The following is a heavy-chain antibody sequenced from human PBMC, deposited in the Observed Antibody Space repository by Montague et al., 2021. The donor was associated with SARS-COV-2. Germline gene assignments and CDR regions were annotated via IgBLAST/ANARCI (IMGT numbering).Heavy chain of an antibody. CDR3: AREGFTGKYVEY. Sequence: SLRLSCAGSGFTFSNYEMNWVRQAPGKGLEWISDISSSGSTTYYIDSVKGRLTISRDNAKNSLYLQMNSLRAEDTAVYYCAREGFTGKYVEYWGQGTLVTVSS. V-gene: IGHV3-48*03. D-gene: IGHD2-8*02. J-gene: IGHJ4*02. CDR1: GFTFSNYE. CDR2: ISSSGSTT.